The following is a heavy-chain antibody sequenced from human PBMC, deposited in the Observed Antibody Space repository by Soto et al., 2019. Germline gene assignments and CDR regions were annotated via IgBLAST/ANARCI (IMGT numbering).Heavy chain of an antibody. J-gene: IGHJ4*02. V-gene: IGHV4-59*01. CDR1: GGSISSYY. D-gene: IGHD5-12*01. CDR3: ARNIVATLGWNY. Sequence: SETLSLTCTVSGGSISSYYWSWIRQPPGKGLEWIGYIYYSGSTNYNPSLKSRVTISVDTSKNQFSLKLSSVTAADTAVYYCARNIVATLGWNYWGQGTLVTVSS. CDR2: IYYSGST.